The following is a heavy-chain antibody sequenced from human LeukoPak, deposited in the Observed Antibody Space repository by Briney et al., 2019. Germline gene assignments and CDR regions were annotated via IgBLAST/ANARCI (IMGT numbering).Heavy chain of an antibody. Sequence: GASVKVSCKASGYIFTSYNIYWVRQAPGQGLEWMGIISPSGGSTNYAQKFQGRVTMTRDTSTSTVYMELSSLRSEDTAVYYCARFAVHRRITVAGQFGLDYWGQGTLVSLSS. CDR3: ARFAVHRRITVAGQFGLDY. CDR1: GYIFTSYN. V-gene: IGHV1-46*01. CDR2: ISPSGGST. J-gene: IGHJ4*02. D-gene: IGHD6-19*01.